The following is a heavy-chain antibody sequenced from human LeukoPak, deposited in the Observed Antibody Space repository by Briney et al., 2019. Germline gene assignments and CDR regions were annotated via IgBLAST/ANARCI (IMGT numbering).Heavy chain of an antibody. CDR2: ISSSSSYI. CDR1: GFTFSSYW. J-gene: IGHJ4*02. V-gene: IGHV3-21*01. D-gene: IGHD3-22*01. Sequence: GGSLRLSCAAPGFTFSSYWMNWVRQAPGKGLEWVSSISSSSSYIYYADSVKGRFTISRDNAKNSLYLQMNSLRAEDTAVYYCATTGTYYDSSGCGYWGQGTLVTVSS. CDR3: ATTGTYYDSSGCGY.